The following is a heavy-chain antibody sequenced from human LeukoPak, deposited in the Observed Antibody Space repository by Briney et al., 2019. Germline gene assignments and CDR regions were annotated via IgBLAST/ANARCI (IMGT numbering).Heavy chain of an antibody. Sequence: GGSLRLSCAASGFTFSSYGMHWVRQAPGKGLEWVAVISYDGSNKYYADSVKGRFTISRDNSKNTLYLQMNSLRAEDTAVYYCARDPYCGGDCEAFDIWGQGTMVTVSS. D-gene: IGHD2-21*02. V-gene: IGHV3-30*03. CDR1: GFTFSSYG. CDR2: ISYDGSNK. CDR3: ARDPYCGGDCEAFDI. J-gene: IGHJ3*02.